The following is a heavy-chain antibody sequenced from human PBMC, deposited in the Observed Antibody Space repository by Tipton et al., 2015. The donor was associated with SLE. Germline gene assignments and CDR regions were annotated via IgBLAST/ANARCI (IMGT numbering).Heavy chain of an antibody. CDR2: INPKSGGT. CDR1: GYTFTGYY. J-gene: IGHJ4*02. CDR3: ARDWEGRWELHLGIWVY. Sequence: QVQLVQSGAEVKKPGASVKVSCKASGYTFTGYYIHWVRQAPGQGLEWMGRINPKSGGTNYAQKFQGRVTMTRDTSISTAYMELSRLRSDDTAVYYCARDWEGRWELHLGIWVYWGQGTLVTVSS. D-gene: IGHD1-26*01. V-gene: IGHV1-2*06.